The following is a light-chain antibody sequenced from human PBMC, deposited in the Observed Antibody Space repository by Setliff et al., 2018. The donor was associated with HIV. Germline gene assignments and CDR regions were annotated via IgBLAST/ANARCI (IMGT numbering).Light chain of an antibody. CDR1: SSDVGGYNY. Sequence: ALAQPASVSGSPGQSITISCTGTSSDVGGYNYVSWYQHHLGKAPQLMIYDVTKRPSGVSNRFSGSKSGNTASLTISGLQAEDEADYYCCSYAGSSTYVFGTGTKVTVL. V-gene: IGLV2-23*02. CDR2: DVT. CDR3: CSYAGSSTYV. J-gene: IGLJ1*01.